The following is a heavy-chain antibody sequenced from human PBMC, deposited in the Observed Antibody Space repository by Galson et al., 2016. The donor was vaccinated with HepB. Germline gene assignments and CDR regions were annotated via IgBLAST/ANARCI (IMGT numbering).Heavy chain of an antibody. CDR1: GFTFASYG. CDR2: IWYDGTIK. V-gene: IGHV3-33*01. Sequence: SLRLSCAASGFTFASYGMHWVRQAPAKGLVWVAFIWYDGTIKYYADSVKGRFTISRDNSKDTLYLQMNSLRAEDTAVYYCARDYGDSNSCFNYWGQGTLVTVSS. CDR3: ARDYGDSNSCFNY. J-gene: IGHJ4*02. D-gene: IGHD4-17*01.